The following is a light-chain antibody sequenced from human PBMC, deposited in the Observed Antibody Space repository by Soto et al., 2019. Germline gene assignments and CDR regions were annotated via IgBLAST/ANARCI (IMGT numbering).Light chain of an antibody. J-gene: IGLJ1*01. Sequence: SYELAQPPSVSVAPGQTARITCGGNNIGSQSVHWYQQKPGQAPVLVVYDDADRPSGVPKRFSGSKSGNMATLTISRVEAGDEADYYCQSHDSSLSSYVFGTGTKVTVL. CDR3: QSHDSSLSSYV. CDR2: DDA. CDR1: NIGSQS. V-gene: IGLV3-21*02.